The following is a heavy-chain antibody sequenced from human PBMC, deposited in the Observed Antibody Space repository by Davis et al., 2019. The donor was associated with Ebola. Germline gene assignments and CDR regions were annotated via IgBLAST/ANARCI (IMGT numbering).Heavy chain of an antibody. J-gene: IGHJ4*02. CDR3: VKDRESNYFDY. V-gene: IGHV3-30*18. CDR1: GFTFSSYG. D-gene: IGHD1-26*01. CDR2: ISYDGSKK. Sequence: GESLKISCAASGFTFSSYGIHWVRQAPGTGLEWVALISYDGSKKNYADSVKGRITISRDNSKNTLYLQMNSLTAADTAVYYCVKDRESNYFDYWGQGTLVTVSS.